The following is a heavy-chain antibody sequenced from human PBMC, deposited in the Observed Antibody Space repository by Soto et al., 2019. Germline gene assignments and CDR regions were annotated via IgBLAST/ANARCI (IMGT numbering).Heavy chain of an antibody. Sequence: EVQLVESGGGLVKPGESLRLSCVGSGFIFSNAWINWVRQAPGKGLEWVGRIKSKVDGGTTDYAAPVKGRFSISRDDSKNMVYLQMNFLKTEDTAVYHCTTDHPYQYDGSCYANWGQGRLVTVSS. CDR1: GFIFSNAW. V-gene: IGHV3-15*07. CDR2: IKSKVDGGTT. J-gene: IGHJ4*02. CDR3: TTDHPYQYDGSCYAN. D-gene: IGHD3-22*01.